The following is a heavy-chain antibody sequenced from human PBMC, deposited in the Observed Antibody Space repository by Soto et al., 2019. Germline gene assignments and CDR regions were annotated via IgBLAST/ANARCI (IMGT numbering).Heavy chain of an antibody. J-gene: IGHJ4*02. V-gene: IGHV1-69*02. CDR2: IIPILGIA. CDR3: ARYLRSMGLDY. Sequence: QVQLVQSGAEVKKPGSSVKVSCKASGGTFSSYTISWVRQAPGQGLEWMGRIIPILGIANYAQKFQGRVTITADKSTSTAYMELSSLRSEDTAVCYCARYLRSMGLDYWGQGTLVTVSS. D-gene: IGHD6-6*01. CDR1: GGTFSSYT.